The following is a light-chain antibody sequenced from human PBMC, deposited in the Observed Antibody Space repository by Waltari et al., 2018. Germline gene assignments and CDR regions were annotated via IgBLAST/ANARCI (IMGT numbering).Light chain of an antibody. CDR2: GAS. Sequence: DIVLTQSPGTLSLSPGERATPSCRASQSVSSSYLAWYQQKPGQAPRLLIYGASSRATGIPDRFSGSGSGTDFTLTISRLEPEDFAVYYCQQYGSSPPMYTFGQGTKLEIK. CDR3: QQYGSSPPMYT. V-gene: IGKV3-20*01. CDR1: QSVSSSY. J-gene: IGKJ2*01.